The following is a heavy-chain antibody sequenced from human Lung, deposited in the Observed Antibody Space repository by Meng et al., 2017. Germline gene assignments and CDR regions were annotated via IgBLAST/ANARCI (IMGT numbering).Heavy chain of an antibody. CDR2: INPKSGDT. CDR3: ARDEDISAAGKLFGDY. D-gene: IGHD6-13*01. V-gene: IGHV1-2*06. J-gene: IGHJ4*02. CDR1: GYNFNDHY. Sequence: QVKLVQSGAEVKKPGASVKVSCKASGYNFNDHYVHWVRQAPGQGLEWMGRINPKSGDTHYAQRFQGRVTMTGDTSISTAYMELSGLRSDDTAMYYCARDEDISAAGKLFGDYWGQGTLVTVSS.